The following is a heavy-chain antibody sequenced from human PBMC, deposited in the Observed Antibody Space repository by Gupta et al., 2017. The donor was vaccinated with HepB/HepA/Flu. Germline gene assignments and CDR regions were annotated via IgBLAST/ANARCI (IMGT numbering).Heavy chain of an antibody. V-gene: IGHV3-74*03. CDR3: VRDRGQPDAFDL. CDR2: ADHDASSP. CDR1: GFNFKAYW. Sequence: GDSGGGSVQPGGSLRLSCAASGFNFKAYWMYWVRQAPGKGLEWVSRADHDASSPMYADSVKGRFTISRDNVKNTLHLYMNSLRAEDTAVYFCVRDRGQPDAFDLWGQGTLVTVSS. J-gene: IGHJ3*01. D-gene: IGHD3-10*01.